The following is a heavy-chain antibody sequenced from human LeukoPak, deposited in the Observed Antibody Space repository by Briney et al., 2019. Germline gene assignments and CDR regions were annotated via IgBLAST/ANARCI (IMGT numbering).Heavy chain of an antibody. J-gene: IGHJ5*02. Sequence: ASVKVSCKASGYTFTNFGITWVRQAPGQGLEWMGWISADNGNTKYAQNLQGRVAMTTDTSTSTAYMELRSLISYDTAIYYCARGGVVPATVGNWFDPGGQGPLVPVSS. CDR1: GYTFTNFG. CDR2: ISADNGNT. D-gene: IGHD2-2*01. V-gene: IGHV1-18*01. CDR3: ARGGVVPATVGNWFDP.